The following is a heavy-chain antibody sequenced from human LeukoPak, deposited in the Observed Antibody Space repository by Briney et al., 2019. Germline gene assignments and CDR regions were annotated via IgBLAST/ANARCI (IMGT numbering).Heavy chain of an antibody. CDR1: GGTFSSYA. J-gene: IGHJ4*02. CDR3: ARGPQWLALYYFDY. D-gene: IGHD6-19*01. CDR2: IIPIFGTA. Sequence: SVKVSCKASGGTFSSYAISWVRQAPGQGLEWMGGIIPIFGTANYAQKFQGRVTITTDESTSTAYMELSSLRSEDTAVCYCARGPQWLALYYFDYWGQGTLVTVSS. V-gene: IGHV1-69*05.